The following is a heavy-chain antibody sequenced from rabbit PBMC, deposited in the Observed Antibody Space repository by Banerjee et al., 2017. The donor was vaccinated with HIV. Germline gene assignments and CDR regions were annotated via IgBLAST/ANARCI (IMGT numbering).Heavy chain of an antibody. CDR3: ARDQAYASTSGYFGLNL. V-gene: IGHV1S45*01. CDR1: GFSLISYS. Sequence: QEQLKESGGGLVQPGGSLKLSCKASGFSLISYSMSWVRQAPGKGLEWIGWIYGGSSGSTYYASWVNGRFTISKTSSTTVTLQMTSLTAADTATYFCARDQAYASTSGYFGLNLWGQGTLVTVS. CDR2: IYGGSSGST. D-gene: IGHD1-1*01. J-gene: IGHJ4*01.